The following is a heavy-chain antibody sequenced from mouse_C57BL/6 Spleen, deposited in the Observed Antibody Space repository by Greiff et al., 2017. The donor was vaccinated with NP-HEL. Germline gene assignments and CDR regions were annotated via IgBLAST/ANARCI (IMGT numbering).Heavy chain of an antibody. V-gene: IGHV1-52*01. CDR2: IDPSDSET. CDR3: ARRELTGYYFDY. J-gene: IGHJ2*01. CDR1: GYTFTSYW. Sequence: QVQLQQPGAELVRPGSSVKLSCKASGYTFTSYWMHWVKQRPIQGLEWIGNIDPSDSETHYNQKFKDKATLTVDKSSSTAYMQLSSLTSEDSAVYYCARRELTGYYFDYWGQGTTLTVSS. D-gene: IGHD4-1*01.